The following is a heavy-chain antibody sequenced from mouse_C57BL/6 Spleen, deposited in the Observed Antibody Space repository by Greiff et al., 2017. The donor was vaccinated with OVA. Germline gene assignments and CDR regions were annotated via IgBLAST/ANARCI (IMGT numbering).Heavy chain of an antibody. CDR3: AREGLRRGGVDD. CDR1: GYAFRSSW. Sequence: VQLQQSGPELVKPGASVKISCKASGYAFRSSWMNWVRQRPGKGLEWIGRIYPGDVDTNYNGKFKGKATLTSDKSARTAYMPLSSLTAEDSAVYFSAREGLRRGGVDDWGQVTTLTVSS. V-gene: IGHV1-82*01. D-gene: IGHD2-2*01. J-gene: IGHJ2*01. CDR2: IYPGDVDT.